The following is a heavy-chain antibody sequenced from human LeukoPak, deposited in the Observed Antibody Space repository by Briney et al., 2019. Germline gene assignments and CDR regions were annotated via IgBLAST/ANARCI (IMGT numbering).Heavy chain of an antibody. CDR1: GGSISSSSYY. CDR2: IYYSGST. V-gene: IGHV4-39*01. CDR3: ASLCVAAPTSY. J-gene: IGHJ4*02. Sequence: SETLSLTCTVSGGSISSSSYYWGWIRQPPGKGLEWIGSIYYSGSTYYNPSLKSRVTISVDTSKNQFSLKLSSVTAADTAVYYCASLCVAAPTSYWGQGTLVTVSS. D-gene: IGHD6-13*01.